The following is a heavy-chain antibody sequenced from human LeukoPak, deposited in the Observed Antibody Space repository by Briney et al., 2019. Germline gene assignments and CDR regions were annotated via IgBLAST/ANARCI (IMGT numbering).Heavy chain of an antibody. V-gene: IGHV4-59*01. CDR1: GGSISSYY. CDR2: IYYSGST. Sequence: NPSETLSLTCTVSGGSISSYYWSWIRQPPGKGLEWIGYIYYSGSTNYNPSLKSRVTISVDTSKNQFSLKLSSVTAADTAVYYCASTDIVVTTGFDYWGQGTLVTVSS. D-gene: IGHD5-12*01. CDR3: ASTDIVVTTGFDY. J-gene: IGHJ4*02.